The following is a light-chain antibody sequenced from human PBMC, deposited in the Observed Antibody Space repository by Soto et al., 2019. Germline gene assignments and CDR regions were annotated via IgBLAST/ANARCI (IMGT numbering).Light chain of an antibody. CDR1: QTISSW. CDR2: KAS. Sequence: DIQMTQSPSTLSGTVGDRVTITCRASQTISSWLAWYQQKPGKAPKLLIYKASTLKSGVPSRFSGSGSGTEFTLTISSLQPDDFATYYCQQLNNYPLTFGGGTKVDI. CDR3: QQLNNYPLT. J-gene: IGKJ4*01. V-gene: IGKV1-5*03.